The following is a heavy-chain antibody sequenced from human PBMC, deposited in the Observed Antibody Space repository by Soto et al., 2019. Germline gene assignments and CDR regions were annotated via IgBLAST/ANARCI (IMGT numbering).Heavy chain of an antibody. D-gene: IGHD3-10*01. CDR2: INPILSMS. V-gene: IGHV1-69*02. J-gene: IGHJ4*02. Sequence: GASVKVSCKASGDTFSFYTINWVRQAPGLGLEWVGRINPILSMSNYAQKFQGRVTMTADKSTNTAYMELRSLRSEDTAMYFCATSYGSGYRAFDYWGQGTLVTVSS. CDR1: GDTFSFYT. CDR3: ATSYGSGYRAFDY.